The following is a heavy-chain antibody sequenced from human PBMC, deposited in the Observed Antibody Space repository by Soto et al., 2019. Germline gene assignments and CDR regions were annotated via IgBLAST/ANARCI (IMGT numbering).Heavy chain of an antibody. V-gene: IGHV3-15*01. J-gene: IGHJ2*01. D-gene: IGHD4-17*01. CDR3: TTKTTVTTYGDWYFDL. Sequence: EVQLVESGGGLVKPGGSLRLSCAASGFTFSNAWMSWVRQAPGKGLEWVGRIKSKTDGGTTDYAAPVKGRFTISRDDSKNTLYLQMNSLKTEDTAVYYCTTKTTVTTYGDWYFDLWGRGTLVTVSS. CDR2: IKSKTDGGTT. CDR1: GFTFSNAW.